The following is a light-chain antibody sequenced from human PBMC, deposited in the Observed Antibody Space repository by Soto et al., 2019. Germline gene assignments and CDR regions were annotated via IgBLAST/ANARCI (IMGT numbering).Light chain of an antibody. CDR3: QQYGSSPGT. V-gene: IGKV3-20*01. J-gene: IGKJ1*01. Sequence: EIVLTQFPGTLSLSPWERATLSCRASQSVNNNYLAWYQQKPGQAPRLLINSASSRATGIPDRFRGSGSGTDFTLTISRVEPEEFAVYYCQQYGSSPGTCGQGTKVEI. CDR2: SAS. CDR1: QSVNNNY.